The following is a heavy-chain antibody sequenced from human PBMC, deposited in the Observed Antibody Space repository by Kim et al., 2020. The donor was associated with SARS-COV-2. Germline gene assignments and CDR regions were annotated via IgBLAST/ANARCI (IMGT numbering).Heavy chain of an antibody. CDR3: ARVSSSAKLFLFYYGMDV. J-gene: IGHJ6*02. CDR2: IYTSGST. CDR1: GGSISSYY. D-gene: IGHD6-25*01. V-gene: IGHV4-4*07. Sequence: SETLSLTCTVSGGSISSYYWSWIRQPAGKGLEWIGRIYTSGSTNYNPSLKSRVTMSVDTSKNQFSLKLSSVTAADTAVYYCARVSSSAKLFLFYYGMDVWGQGTTVTVSS.